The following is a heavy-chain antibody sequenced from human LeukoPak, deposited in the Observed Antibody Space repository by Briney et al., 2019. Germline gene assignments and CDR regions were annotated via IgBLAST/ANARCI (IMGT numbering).Heavy chain of an antibody. CDR3: AREPVSSSWYFDY. J-gene: IGHJ4*02. CDR1: GGSISSYY. V-gene: IGHV4-59*01. Sequence: PSETLSLTCTVSGGSISSYYWSWIRQPPGKGLEWIGCIYYSGSTNYNPSLKSRVTISVDTSKNQFSLKLSSVTAADTAVYYCAREPVSSSWYFDYWGQGTLVTVSS. D-gene: IGHD6-13*01. CDR2: IYYSGST.